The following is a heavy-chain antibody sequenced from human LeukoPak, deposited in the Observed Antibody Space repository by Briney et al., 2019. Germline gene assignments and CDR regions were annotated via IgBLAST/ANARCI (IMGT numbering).Heavy chain of an antibody. CDR1: GLTFSRYW. V-gene: IGHV3-7*03. Sequence: PGGSLRLSCVASGLTFSRYWMSWVRQAPGKGLEWVANIKEDGSAKYYVDSVKGRFTISRDNAKNSLYLQINNLRAKDTAVYYCARDWAYWGQGTLVIVSS. J-gene: IGHJ4*02. CDR2: IKEDGSAK. D-gene: IGHD3-16*01. CDR3: ARDWAY.